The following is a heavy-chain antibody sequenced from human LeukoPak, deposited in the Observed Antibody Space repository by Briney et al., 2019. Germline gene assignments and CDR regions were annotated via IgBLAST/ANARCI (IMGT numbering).Heavy chain of an antibody. CDR3: ARGPHIVLMVYAIYFDY. Sequence: ASVKVSCKASGYTFTGCYMHWVRQAPGQGLEWMGWINPNSGGTNYAQKFQGRVTMTRDTSISTAYMELSRLRSDDTAVYYCARGPHIVLMVYAIYFDYWGQGTLVTVSP. J-gene: IGHJ4*02. V-gene: IGHV1-2*02. CDR1: GYTFTGCY. D-gene: IGHD2-8*01. CDR2: INPNSGGT.